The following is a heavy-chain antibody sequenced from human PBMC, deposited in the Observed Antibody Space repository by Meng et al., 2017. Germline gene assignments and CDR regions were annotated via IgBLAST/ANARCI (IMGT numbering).Heavy chain of an antibody. CDR3: ARDGGSYDSSGYYY. Sequence: QLQLQESGSGLVKPLQTLSLTCAVSGGSISSGGYSWSWIRQPPGKGLEWIGYIYHSGSTYYNPSLKSRVTISVDRSKNQFSLKLSSVTAADTAVYYCARDGGSYDSSGYYYWGQGTLVTVSS. D-gene: IGHD3-22*01. CDR2: IYHSGST. V-gene: IGHV4-30-2*01. J-gene: IGHJ4*02. CDR1: GGSISSGGYS.